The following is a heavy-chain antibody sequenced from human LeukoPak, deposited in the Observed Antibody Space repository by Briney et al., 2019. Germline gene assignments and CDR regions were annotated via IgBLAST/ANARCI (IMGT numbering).Heavy chain of an antibody. CDR2: IKQDGSET. CDR3: AKGEGGALGIPHPYYFDY. D-gene: IGHD3-16*01. J-gene: IGHJ4*02. CDR1: GFTFSSYW. Sequence: PGGSLRLSCAASGFTFSSYWMNWVRQAPGKGLEWVANIKQDGSETYYVDSVKGRFTISRDNAKNSLYLQMNSLRAEDTAVYYCAKGEGGALGIPHPYYFDYWGQGNVVTVSS. V-gene: IGHV3-7*01.